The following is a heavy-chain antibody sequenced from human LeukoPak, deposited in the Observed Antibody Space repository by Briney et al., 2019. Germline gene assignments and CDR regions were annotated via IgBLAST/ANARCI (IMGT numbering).Heavy chain of an antibody. V-gene: IGHV1-69*01. J-gene: IGHJ4*02. CDR3: ARIIGVSSSWYSEASYYFDY. D-gene: IGHD6-13*01. Sequence: ASVKVSCKASGYTFTSYYMHWVRQAPGQGLEWMGGIIPIFGTANYAQKFQGRVTITADESTSTAYMELSSLRSEDTAVYYCARIIGVSSSWYSEASYYFDYWGQGTLVTVSS. CDR2: IIPIFGTA. CDR1: GYTFTSYY.